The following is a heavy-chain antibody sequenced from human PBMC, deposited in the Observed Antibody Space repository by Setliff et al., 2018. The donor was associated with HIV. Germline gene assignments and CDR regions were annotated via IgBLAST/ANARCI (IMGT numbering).Heavy chain of an antibody. CDR3: ARHCNAGTCYFYI. CDR1: GGTFSSSA. D-gene: IGHD2-15*01. CDR2: IIPVFGMT. Sequence: ASVKVSCKASGGTFSSSALSWVRQARGQGPEWLGGIIPVFGMTDYAQKFQGRLTMTTDTSTSTAYMELRSLRSDDTAVYYCARHCNAGTCYFYIWGQGTMVTVSS. V-gene: IGHV1-69*10. J-gene: IGHJ3*02.